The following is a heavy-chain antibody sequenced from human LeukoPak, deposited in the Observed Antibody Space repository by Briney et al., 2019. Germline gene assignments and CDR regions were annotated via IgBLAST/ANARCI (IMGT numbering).Heavy chain of an antibody. CDR1: GYTFSGYY. D-gene: IGHD5-18*01. V-gene: IGHV1-2*02. CDR2: IHPKSGDT. CDR3: SRGSGISYGGIDY. Sequence: ASVKVSCKASGYTFSGYYLHWVRQAPGQGLEWMGWIHPKSGDTKYAPKFLGRVTLTRDTSATIVYMDLTWLTSDDAAVYYCSRGSGISYGGIDYWGQGTLVTVSS. J-gene: IGHJ4*02.